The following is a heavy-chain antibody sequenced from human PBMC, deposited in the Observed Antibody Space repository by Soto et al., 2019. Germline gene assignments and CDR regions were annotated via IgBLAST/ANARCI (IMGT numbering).Heavy chain of an antibody. CDR1: GGSISSSSYY. Sequence: SETLSLTCTVSGGSISSSSYYWGWIRQPPGKGLEWIGSIYYSGSTYYNPSLKSRVTISVDTSKNQFSLKLSSVTAADTAVYYCARTFGSSYLDDQIDYWGQGTLVTVSS. J-gene: IGHJ4*02. CDR2: IYYSGST. V-gene: IGHV4-39*01. CDR3: ARTFGSSYLDDQIDY. D-gene: IGHD6-6*01.